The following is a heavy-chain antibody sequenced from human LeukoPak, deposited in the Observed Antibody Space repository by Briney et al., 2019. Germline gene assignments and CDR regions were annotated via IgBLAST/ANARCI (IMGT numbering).Heavy chain of an antibody. V-gene: IGHV1-69*02. J-gene: IGHJ4*02. D-gene: IGHD1-26*01. Sequence: SVKVSCKASGGTFSSYTISWVRQAPGQGREWVGRIIPILGIANYAQKFQGRVTINADKSTITAYMELRSLRSDDTAVYYCARSAKVGATIYWGQGTLVTVSS. CDR3: ARSAKVGATIY. CDR1: GGTFSSYT. CDR2: IIPILGIA.